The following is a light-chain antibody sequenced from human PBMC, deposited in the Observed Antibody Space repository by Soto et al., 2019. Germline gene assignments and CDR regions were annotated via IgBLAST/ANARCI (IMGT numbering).Light chain of an antibody. CDR1: QSVRSN. Sequence: EIVLTQSPATLSVSPGERATLSCRASQSVRSNLAWYQQKPGQAPRLLIFGASTRATNIPGRFSGSGSGTEFTLTISSLQSEDFAVYYYQHYINWSPLTVGRGTKVDIK. V-gene: IGKV3-15*01. J-gene: IGKJ4*01. CDR3: QHYINWSPLT. CDR2: GAS.